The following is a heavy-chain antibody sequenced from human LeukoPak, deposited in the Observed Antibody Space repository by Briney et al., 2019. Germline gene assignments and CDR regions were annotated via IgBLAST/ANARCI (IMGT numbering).Heavy chain of an antibody. CDR2: IKEDGSEK. CDR3: ARGGSYRFDY. CDR1: GFTFTNYW. J-gene: IGHJ4*02. Sequence: AGGSLRLSCAASGFTFTNYWMSWVRQAPGKGLEWVANIKEDGSEKSYVDSVKGRFTISRDNAKNSLYLQMNSLRAEDTAVYYCARGGSYRFDYWGQGTLVTVSS. V-gene: IGHV3-7*01. D-gene: IGHD1-26*01.